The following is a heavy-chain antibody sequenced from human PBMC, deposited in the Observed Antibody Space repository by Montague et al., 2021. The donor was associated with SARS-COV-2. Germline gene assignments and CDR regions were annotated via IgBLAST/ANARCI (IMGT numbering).Heavy chain of an antibody. V-gene: IGHV4-34*01. CDR2: INHRGST. J-gene: IGHJ3*02. D-gene: IGHD3-3*01. CDR1: GGSFSGYY. Sequence: SETLSLTCAVYGGSFSGYYWSWIRQPPGKGLEWIGEINHRGSTNYNPSLKSRVTISVDTSKNQFSLKLSSVTAADTAVYYCARGPCLRFITLLGVFNSGDGFDIWGQGTMVTVSS. CDR3: ARGPCLRFITLLGVFNSGDGFDI.